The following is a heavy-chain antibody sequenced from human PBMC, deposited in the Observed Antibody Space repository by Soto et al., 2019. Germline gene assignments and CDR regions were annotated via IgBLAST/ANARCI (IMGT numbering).Heavy chain of an antibody. Sequence: EVPLVESGGGLVQRGGSVRLSCAASGFTLSIYSMNWVRQAPRKGLEWVSYISGNGNSIYYADSVEGRFTISRDNAKNSLYLQMNSLGAEDTAVYYCARGFDLQYGMDVWGQGTTVTVSS. CDR2: ISGNGNSI. CDR1: GFTLSIYS. V-gene: IGHV3-48*04. J-gene: IGHJ6*02. D-gene: IGHD3-10*01. CDR3: ARGFDLQYGMDV.